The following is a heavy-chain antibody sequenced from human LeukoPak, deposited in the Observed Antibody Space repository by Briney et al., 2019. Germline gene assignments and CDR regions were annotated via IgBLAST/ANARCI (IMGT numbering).Heavy chain of an antibody. J-gene: IGHJ4*02. CDR1: GYTFTSYG. D-gene: IGHD6-13*01. CDR2: INPLGAST. CDR3: ARTIAAAGEYYFDY. Sequence: ASVKVSCKASGYTFTSYGISWVRQAPGRGFEWMGIINPLGASTSYAQKFQGRVTMTSDTSTSTVSMELSSLRSEDTAVYYCARTIAAAGEYYFDYWGQGTLVTVSS. V-gene: IGHV1-46*01.